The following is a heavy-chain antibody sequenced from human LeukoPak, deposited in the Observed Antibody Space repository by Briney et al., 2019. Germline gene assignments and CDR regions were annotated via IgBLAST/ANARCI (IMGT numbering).Heavy chain of an antibody. CDR3: ARESPHSSSLDY. Sequence: SETLSLTCTVSGGSFSSYDWSWIRQRPGKGLEWIGYSYYSGSTNYNPSLKSRVTISVHSSKNQFSLKLSSVTAADTAAYYCARESPHSSSLDYWGQGTLVTVSS. J-gene: IGHJ4*02. D-gene: IGHD6-6*01. CDR1: GGSFSSYD. CDR2: SYYSGST. V-gene: IGHV4-59*12.